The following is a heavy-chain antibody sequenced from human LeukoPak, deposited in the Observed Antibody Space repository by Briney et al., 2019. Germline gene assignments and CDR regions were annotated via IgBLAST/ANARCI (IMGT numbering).Heavy chain of an antibody. CDR1: GFTFSSYA. D-gene: IGHD4-17*01. V-gene: IGHV3-23*01. CDR2: ISGSGGST. CDR3: ATQSLLYGDYVAYFDY. Sequence: PGGSLRLSCAASGFTFSSYAMSWVRQAPGKGLEWVSAISGSGGSTYYADSVKGRFTISRDNSKNTLYLQMNSLRAEDTAVYYCATQSLLYGDYVAYFDYWGQGTLVTVSS. J-gene: IGHJ4*02.